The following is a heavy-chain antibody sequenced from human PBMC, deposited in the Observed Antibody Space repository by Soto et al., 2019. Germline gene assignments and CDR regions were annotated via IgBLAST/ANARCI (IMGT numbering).Heavy chain of an antibody. CDR2: IIPIFGTA. Sequence: SVKVSCKASGGTFSSYAISWVRQAPGQGLEWMGGIIPIFGTANYAQKFQGRVTITADESTSTAYMELSSLRSEDTAVYYCATVKPEVSRFDIIVAPAPTGYWGQGTLVTVSS. D-gene: IGHD2-2*01. CDR1: GGTFSSYA. CDR3: ATVKPEVSRFDIIVAPAPTGY. J-gene: IGHJ4*02. V-gene: IGHV1-69*13.